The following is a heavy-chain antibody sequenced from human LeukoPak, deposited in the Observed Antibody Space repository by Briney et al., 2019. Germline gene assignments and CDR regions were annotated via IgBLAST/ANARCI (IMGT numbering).Heavy chain of an antibody. V-gene: IGHV1-2*02. D-gene: IGHD2/OR15-2a*01. CDR3: ARKSAGFLTA. Sequence: ASVKVSCKASGYTFTGDQIYWLRQAPGQGLGRVGWIKPSSGDTLYEQKFQGRVTMTRDKSISSAYMELSSLRSDDTAVYYCARKSAGFLTAWGQGTLVTVSS. CDR2: IKPSSGDT. J-gene: IGHJ5*02. CDR1: GYTFTGDQ.